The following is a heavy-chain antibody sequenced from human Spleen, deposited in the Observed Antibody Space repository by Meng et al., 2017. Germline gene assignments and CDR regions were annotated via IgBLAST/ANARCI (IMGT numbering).Heavy chain of an antibody. CDR3: ARDRVSYNSFPGIGY. V-gene: IGHV1-2*06. CDR2: INPNSGGT. CDR1: GYTFTGYY. Sequence: ASVKVSCKASGYTFTGYYMHWVRQAPGQGLEWMGRINPNSGGTNYAQKFQGRVTMTRDTSISTAYMELSRLRSDDTAVYYCARDRVSYNSFPGIGYWGQGTLVTVSS. J-gene: IGHJ4*02. D-gene: IGHD6-19*01.